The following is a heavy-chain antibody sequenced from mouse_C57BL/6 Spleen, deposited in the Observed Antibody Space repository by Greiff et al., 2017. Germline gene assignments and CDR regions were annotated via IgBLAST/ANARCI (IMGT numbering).Heavy chain of an antibody. CDR2: IYPGSGNT. Sequence: VQLQQSGPELVKPGASVKISCKASGYSFTSYYIHWVKQRPGQGLEWIGWIYPGSGNTKYNEKFKGKATLTADTSSSTAYMQLSSLTSEDSAVYYCARKGGGSSSPYYFDYWGQGTTLTVSS. CDR1: GYSFTSYY. D-gene: IGHD1-1*01. V-gene: IGHV1-66*01. CDR3: ARKGGGSSSPYYFDY. J-gene: IGHJ2*01.